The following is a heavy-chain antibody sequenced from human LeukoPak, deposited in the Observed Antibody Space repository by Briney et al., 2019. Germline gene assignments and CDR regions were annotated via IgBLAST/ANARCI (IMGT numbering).Heavy chain of an antibody. CDR2: IYPGDSDT. Sequence: KIGESLKFSCKGSGYSLTRYYIGWVRQMPGKGLEWLGIIYPGDSDTRYSPSFKGKVTISADKSISTAYLQWSSLKASDTDMYYCARYRYCSGGNCYGPDYWGQGTLVTVSS. D-gene: IGHD2-15*01. CDR3: ARYRYCSGGNCYGPDY. V-gene: IGHV5-51*01. CDR1: GYSLTRYY. J-gene: IGHJ4*02.